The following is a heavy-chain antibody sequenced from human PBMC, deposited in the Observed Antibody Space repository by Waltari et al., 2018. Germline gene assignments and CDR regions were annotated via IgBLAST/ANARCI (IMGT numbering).Heavy chain of an antibody. Sequence: QVQLVQSGAEVKKPGASVKVSCKATAYSFPNYGVRWVRQAPGQGLEWMGWISGYNGNTKYAQKFQGRVTMTTDTSTSTAYMELMSLRSDDAVVYYCAGSTSPLGYYYYGMDVWGQGTTVTVSS. V-gene: IGHV1-18*04. J-gene: IGHJ6*02. CDR3: AGSTSPLGYYYYGMDV. CDR2: ISGYNGNT. CDR1: AYSFPNYG. D-gene: IGHD1-26*01.